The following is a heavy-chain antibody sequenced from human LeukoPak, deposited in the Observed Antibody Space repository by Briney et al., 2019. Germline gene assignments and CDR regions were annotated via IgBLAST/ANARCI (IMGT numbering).Heavy chain of an antibody. Sequence: SETLSLTCAVYGGSFSGYYWSWIRQPPGKGLEWIGEINHSGSTNYNPSLKSRVTISVDTSKNQFSLKLSSVTAADTAVYYCARGSGRMVGYYYYYYGMDVWGRGTTVTVSS. CDR2: INHSGST. CDR1: GGSFSGYY. D-gene: IGHD5-18*01. CDR3: ARGSGRMVGYYYYYYGMDV. J-gene: IGHJ6*02. V-gene: IGHV4-34*01.